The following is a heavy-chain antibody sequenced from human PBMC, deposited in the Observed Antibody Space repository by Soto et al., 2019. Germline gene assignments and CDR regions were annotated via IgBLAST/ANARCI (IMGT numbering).Heavy chain of an antibody. CDR2: INHSGST. CDR1: GGSFIGYY. J-gene: IGHJ6*02. V-gene: IGHV4-34*01. D-gene: IGHD3-10*01. Sequence: SETLSLTCGVYGGSFIGYYWSWMRQPPGKGLEWIGEINHSGSTNYNPSLKSRVTISLDTSKNQFSLKLSSVTAADTAVYYCARLYGSGSYNYFYDMDVWGQGTTVTVSS. CDR3: ARLYGSGSYNYFYDMDV.